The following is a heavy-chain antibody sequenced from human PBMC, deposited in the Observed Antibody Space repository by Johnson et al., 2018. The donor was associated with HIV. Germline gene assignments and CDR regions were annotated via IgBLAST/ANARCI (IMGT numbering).Heavy chain of an antibody. CDR3: ATGDDDGF. CDR2: IYSGGST. V-gene: IGHV3-66*01. CDR1: GFTVSSNY. J-gene: IGHJ3*01. Sequence: VQLVESGGGLVQPGGSLRLSCAASGFTVSSNYMSWVRQAPGKGLAWVSVIYSGGSTYYADSVKGRFTISRDNSTIPLYLQVNSLRAADTAVYYGATGDDDGFWGQGTMVTVSS. D-gene: IGHD5-12*01.